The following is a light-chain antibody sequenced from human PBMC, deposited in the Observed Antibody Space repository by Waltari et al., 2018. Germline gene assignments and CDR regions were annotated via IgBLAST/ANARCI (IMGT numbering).Light chain of an antibody. Sequence: EVLMTQSPATLSVSPGERATLPCRSSPSVDKNLAWYQQKNGQAPRLLIYGASTRATGVPASLSGSASGTEFTLTISNLQSADFAVYFCQQYNNWPWTFGQGTRVEI. CDR1: PSVDKN. CDR2: GAS. V-gene: IGKV3-15*01. CDR3: QQYNNWPWT. J-gene: IGKJ1*01.